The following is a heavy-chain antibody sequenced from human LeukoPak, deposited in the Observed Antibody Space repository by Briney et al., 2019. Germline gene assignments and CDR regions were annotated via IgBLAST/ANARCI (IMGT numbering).Heavy chain of an antibody. CDR2: IKPDGSEN. CDR3: ARGRMAVAGSYEY. D-gene: IGHD6-19*01. V-gene: IGHV3-7*05. J-gene: IGHJ4*02. CDR1: GITFGSYW. Sequence: PGGSLRLSCAASGITFGSYWMTWVRQAPGKGLECVANIKPDGSENHYVDSVEGRFTISRDNAKNSLFLEMNSLRAEDTAVYYCARGRMAVAGSYEYWGQGTLVTVSS.